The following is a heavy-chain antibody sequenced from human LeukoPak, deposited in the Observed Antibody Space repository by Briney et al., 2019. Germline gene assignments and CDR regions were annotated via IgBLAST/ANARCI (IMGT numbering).Heavy chain of an antibody. Sequence: GGSLRLSCAASGFTFSSYWMSWVRQAPGKGLEWVANIKQDGSEKYYVNSVKGRFTISRDNAKNSLYLQMNSLRAEDTAVYYCARGIAVAGTGINFDYWGQGTLVTVSS. CDR1: GFTFSSYW. J-gene: IGHJ4*02. CDR2: IKQDGSEK. D-gene: IGHD6-19*01. V-gene: IGHV3-7*01. CDR3: ARGIAVAGTGINFDY.